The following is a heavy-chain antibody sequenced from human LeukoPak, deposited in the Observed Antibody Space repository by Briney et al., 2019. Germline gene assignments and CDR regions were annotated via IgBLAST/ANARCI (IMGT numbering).Heavy chain of an antibody. D-gene: IGHD3-10*01. J-gene: IGHJ4*02. CDR3: AKEVHPYDSGTYYFDY. CDR2: IRRDGSNE. Sequence: GGSLRLSCVGSGFTFSSYGMHWVRQAAGKGLEWVAFIRRDGSNEYYADSVKGRFTVSRDNSKNTLFLQMNSLRVEEMAVYHCAKEVHPYDSGTYYFDYWGRGTLVTVSS. V-gene: IGHV3-30*02. CDR1: GFTFSSYG.